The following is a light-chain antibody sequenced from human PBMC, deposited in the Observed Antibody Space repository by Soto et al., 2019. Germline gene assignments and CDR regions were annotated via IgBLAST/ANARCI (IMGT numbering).Light chain of an antibody. CDR3: QQRSNWQIT. CDR1: QSVSSSY. J-gene: IGKJ5*01. V-gene: IGKV3D-20*02. Sequence: EIVLTQSPATLSSFPCEIASLSCRASQSVSSSYLAWYQQKPGQAPRLLIYGTSSRATGIPDRFSGSGSGTDFTLTISRLEPEDFAVYYCQQRSNWQITFGQGTRLEIK. CDR2: GTS.